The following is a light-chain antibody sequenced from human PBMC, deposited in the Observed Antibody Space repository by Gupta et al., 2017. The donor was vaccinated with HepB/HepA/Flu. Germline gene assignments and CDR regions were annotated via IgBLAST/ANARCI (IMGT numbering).Light chain of an antibody. J-gene: IGKJ4*01. CDR1: QSVSSY. V-gene: IGKV3-11*01. CDR3: QQRAIWPKLT. CDR2: DAS. Sequence: EIVLTQSPATLSLSPGERATLSCRASQSVSSYLAWYQQKPGQAPRLLIYDASNRATGIPARFSGSGYGTDFTLTISSREPEDFAVYYCQQRAIWPKLTFGGGTKVEIK.